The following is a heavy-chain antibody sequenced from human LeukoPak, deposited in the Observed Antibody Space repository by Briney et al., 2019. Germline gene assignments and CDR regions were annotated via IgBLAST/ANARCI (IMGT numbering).Heavy chain of an antibody. J-gene: IGHJ4*02. D-gene: IGHD3-22*01. V-gene: IGHV4-31*03. CDR1: GGSISSGGYY. CDR2: IYYSGST. CDR3: ARGPNPRYDSSGCFDY. Sequence: SQTLSLTCTVSGGSISSGGYYWSWIRQHPGKGLEWIGYIYYSGSTYYNPSLKSRVTISVDTSKNQFSLKLSSVTAADTAVYYCARGPNPRYDSSGCFDYWGQGTLVTVSS.